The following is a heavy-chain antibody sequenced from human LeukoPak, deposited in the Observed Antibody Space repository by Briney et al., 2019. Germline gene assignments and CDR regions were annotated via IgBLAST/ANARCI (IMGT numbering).Heavy chain of an antibody. CDR1: GYTFTSYD. V-gene: IGHV1-8*01. D-gene: IGHD2-21*01. CDR3: ARAKSRTPRLVVVIAPSGGYYFDY. J-gene: IGHJ4*02. CDR2: MNPNSGNT. Sequence: ASVKVSCKASGYTFTSYDINWVRQATGQGLEWMGWMNPNSGNTGYAQQFQGRVTITRNTSISTAYMELSSLRSEDTAVYYCARAKSRTPRLVVVIAPSGGYYFDYWGQGTLVTVSS.